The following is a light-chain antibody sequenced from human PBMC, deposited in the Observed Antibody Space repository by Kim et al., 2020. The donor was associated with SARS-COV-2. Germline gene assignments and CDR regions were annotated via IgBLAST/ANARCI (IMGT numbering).Light chain of an antibody. V-gene: IGKV3-11*01. Sequence: LSPGERAPSSCTASQSVSSYLAWYQQKPGQAPRLLIYDASSRATGIPARFSGSGSGTDFTLTISSLEPEDFAVYYCQQHSNWLTFGGGTKVEIK. CDR3: QQHSNWLT. J-gene: IGKJ4*01. CDR2: DAS. CDR1: QSVSSY.